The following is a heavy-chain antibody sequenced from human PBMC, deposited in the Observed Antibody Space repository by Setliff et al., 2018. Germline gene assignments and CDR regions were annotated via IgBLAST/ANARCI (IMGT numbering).Heavy chain of an antibody. CDR3: AREQWLDPPGYYYMDV. D-gene: IGHD6-19*01. CDR1: GGSISNYY. V-gene: IGHV4-34*01. CDR2: INHSGST. J-gene: IGHJ6*03. Sequence: SETLSLTCTVSGGSISNYYWSWIRQPPGKGLEWIGEINHSGSTNYNPSLKSRVTISVDTSKNQFSLKLNSVTAADMAVYYCAREQWLDPPGYYYMDVWAKGTTVTVSS.